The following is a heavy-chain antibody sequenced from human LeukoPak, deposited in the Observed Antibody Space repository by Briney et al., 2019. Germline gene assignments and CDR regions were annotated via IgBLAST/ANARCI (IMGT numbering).Heavy chain of an antibody. V-gene: IGHV1-69*01. Sequence: ASVKVSCKASGGTFSKYAFSWVRQAPGQGLEWMGGIIPIFRTAKYAQMFQGRVTITADESTTTAYMELSSLRSEDTALYYCARHGGYTNGYELKNYYQYYVDVWGKGTTLTVSS. J-gene: IGHJ6*03. CDR3: ARHGGYTNGYELKNYYQYYVDV. D-gene: IGHD5-18*01. CDR2: IIPIFRTA. CDR1: GGTFSKYA.